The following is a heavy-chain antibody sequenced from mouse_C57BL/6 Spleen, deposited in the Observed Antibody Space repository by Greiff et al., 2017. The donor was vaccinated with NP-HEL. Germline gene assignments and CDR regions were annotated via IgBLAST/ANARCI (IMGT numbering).Heavy chain of an antibody. D-gene: IGHD3-1*01. V-gene: IGHV1-50*01. Sequence: VQLQQSGAELVKPGASVKLSCKASGYTFTSYWMQWVKQRPGQGLEWIGEIDPSDSYTNYNQKFKGKATLTVDTSSSTAYMQLSSLTSEDSAVYYCARRARGAMDYWGQGTSVTVSS. CDR2: IDPSDSYT. CDR1: GYTFTSYW. J-gene: IGHJ4*01. CDR3: ARRARGAMDY.